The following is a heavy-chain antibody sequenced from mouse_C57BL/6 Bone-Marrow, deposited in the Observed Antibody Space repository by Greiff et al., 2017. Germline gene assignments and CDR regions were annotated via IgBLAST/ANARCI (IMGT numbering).Heavy chain of an antibody. CDR2: ISDGGSYT. D-gene: IGHD1-1*01. Sequence: EVQLVESGGGLVKPGGSLKLSCAASGFTFSSYAMSWVRQTPEKRLEWVATISDGGSYTYYPDNVKGRFTISRDNAKNNLYLQMSHLKSEDTAMYYCARDSHSYGSSPYYAMDYWGQGTPVTVSS. CDR3: ARDSHSYGSSPYYAMDY. V-gene: IGHV5-4*01. CDR1: GFTFSSYA. J-gene: IGHJ4*01.